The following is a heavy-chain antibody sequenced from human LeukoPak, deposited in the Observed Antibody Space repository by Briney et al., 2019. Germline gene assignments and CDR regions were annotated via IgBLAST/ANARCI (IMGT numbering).Heavy chain of an antibody. V-gene: IGHV1-8*01. D-gene: IGHD6-6*01. CDR3: ARGYSSSSYYYYYIDV. J-gene: IGHJ6*03. Sequence: GASVKVSCKASGHTFTSYEINWVRQATGQGLEWMGWMNPNSGDTDYAQKFQGRVTMTRNTSISTAYMELNSLRSEDTAVYYCARGYSSSSYYYYYIDVWGKGTTVTVSS. CDR1: GHTFTSYE. CDR2: MNPNSGDT.